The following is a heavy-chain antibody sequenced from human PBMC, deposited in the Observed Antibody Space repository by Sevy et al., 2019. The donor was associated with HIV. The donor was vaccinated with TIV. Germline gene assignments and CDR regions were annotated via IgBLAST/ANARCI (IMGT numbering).Heavy chain of an antibody. Sequence: RGYLRLSCAASGFTFSSYSMNWVRQAPGKGLERVSYISSSSSTIYYADSVKGRFTISRDNAKNSLYLQMNSLRDEDTAVYYSARGDYDIWSGDYYYYYGMDVWGQGTTVTVSS. J-gene: IGHJ6*02. CDR1: GFTFSSYS. V-gene: IGHV3-48*02. CDR2: ISSSSSTI. D-gene: IGHD3-3*01. CDR3: ARGDYDIWSGDYYYYYGMDV.